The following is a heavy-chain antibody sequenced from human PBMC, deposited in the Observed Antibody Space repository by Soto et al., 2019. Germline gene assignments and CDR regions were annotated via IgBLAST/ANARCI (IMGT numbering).Heavy chain of an antibody. Sequence: QVQLVQSGAEVKKPGASVKVSCKASGYTFTSYAMHWVRQAPGQRLEWMGWINAGNGNTKYSQKFQGRVTITRDTSASTAYMELSSLRSEDTAVYYCARGAVGWFDPWGQGTLVTVSS. CDR3: ARGAVGWFDP. D-gene: IGHD2-2*01. CDR2: INAGNGNT. J-gene: IGHJ5*02. CDR1: GYTFTSYA. V-gene: IGHV1-3*01.